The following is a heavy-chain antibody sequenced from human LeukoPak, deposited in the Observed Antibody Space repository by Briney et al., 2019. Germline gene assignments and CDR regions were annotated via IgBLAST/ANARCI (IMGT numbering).Heavy chain of an antibody. V-gene: IGHV3-74*01. Sequence: PGGSLRLSCAASGFTFSSYWMHWVRQAPGKGLVWVSRINSDGSGTVYADSVKGRFTISRDNAKNTLYLQMNNLRAEDTAVYYCARGRYYYMDVWGQGTTVTVSS. J-gene: IGHJ6*02. CDR2: INSDGSGT. CDR3: ARGRYYYMDV. CDR1: GFTFSSYW.